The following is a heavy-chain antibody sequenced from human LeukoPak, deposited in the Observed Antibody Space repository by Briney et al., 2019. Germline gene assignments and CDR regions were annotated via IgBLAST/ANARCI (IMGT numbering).Heavy chain of an antibody. D-gene: IGHD2-15*01. CDR2: INWNGGST. CDR3: ARVDRFGYCSGGSCYQFDY. V-gene: IGHV3-20*04. J-gene: IGHJ4*02. Sequence: PGGSLRLSCAASGFTFDDYGMSWVRQAPGKGLEWVSGINWNGGSTGYADSVKGRFTISRDNAKNSLYLQMNSLRAEDTALYYCARVDRFGYCSGGSCYQFDYWGQGTLVTVSP. CDR1: GFTFDDYG.